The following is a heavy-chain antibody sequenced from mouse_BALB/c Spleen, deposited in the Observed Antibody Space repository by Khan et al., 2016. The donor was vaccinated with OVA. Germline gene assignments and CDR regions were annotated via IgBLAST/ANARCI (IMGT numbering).Heavy chain of an antibody. V-gene: IGHV1-9*01. CDR3: TRTGNDRDYFDY. Sequence: QVQLQQSGAELMKPGASVKISCKATGYTFSSYWIEWVKQRPGHGLEWIGEILPGSGSTNYNEKFKGKATFTADTSSNTAYMQLNSLTSEDSAVYCCTRTGNDRDYFDYWGQGTTLTVSS. CDR1: GYTFSSYW. J-gene: IGHJ2*01. D-gene: IGHD2-2*01. CDR2: ILPGSGST.